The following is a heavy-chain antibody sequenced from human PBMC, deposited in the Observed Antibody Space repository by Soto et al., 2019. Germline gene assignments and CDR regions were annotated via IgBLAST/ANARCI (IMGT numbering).Heavy chain of an antibody. CDR3: AKSKYSSGWRDV. V-gene: IGHV3-23*01. D-gene: IGHD6-19*01. CDR2: ISGSGDST. Sequence: GGSLRLSCAASGFTFSSHAMSWVRQAPGKGLEWVSGISGSGDSTYYIDSVKGRFTTSRDNSKNTLYLQMNSLRAEDTAVYYCAKSKYSSGWRDVWGQGTTVTVSS. CDR1: GFTFSSHA. J-gene: IGHJ6*02.